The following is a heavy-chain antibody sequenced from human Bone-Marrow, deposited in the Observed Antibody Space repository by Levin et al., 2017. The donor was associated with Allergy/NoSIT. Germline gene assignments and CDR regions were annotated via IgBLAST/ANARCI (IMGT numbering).Heavy chain of an antibody. J-gene: IGHJ6*02. CDR2: ISGSGETT. CDR3: AKGEARTLGYGMDV. D-gene: IGHD1-1*01. CDR1: GFIFGTYA. V-gene: IGHV3-23*01. Sequence: PGGSLRLSCTTSGFIFGTYAMNWVRQGPGKGLEWVSGISGSGETTFYADSVRGRFTISRDNSKNTLYLQMNSLGGEDTAVYYCAKGEARTLGYGMDVWGQGTTVTVSS.